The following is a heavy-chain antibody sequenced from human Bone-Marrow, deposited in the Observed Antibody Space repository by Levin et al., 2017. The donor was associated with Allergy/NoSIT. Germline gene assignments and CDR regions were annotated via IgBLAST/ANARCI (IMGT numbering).Heavy chain of an antibody. D-gene: IGHD3-22*01. J-gene: IGHJ4*02. V-gene: IGHV4-39*01. CDR3: ARQGGDYDSSGYYYRFDY. CDR2: IYYSGST. CDR1: GGSISSSGYY. Sequence: SETLSLTCTVSGGSISSSGYYWGWIRQPPGKGLEWIASIYYSGSTYYNPSLKSRVTISVDTSKNQFSLELRSVTAADTGVYYCARQGGDYDSSGYYYRFDYWGQGTLVTVSS.